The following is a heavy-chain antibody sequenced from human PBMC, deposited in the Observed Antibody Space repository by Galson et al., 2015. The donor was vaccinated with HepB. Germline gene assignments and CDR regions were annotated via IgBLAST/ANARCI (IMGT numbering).Heavy chain of an antibody. V-gene: IGHV3-23*01. CDR1: GFTFSSYA. D-gene: IGHD2-15*01. CDR3: AKSQFAGYCSGGSCLDAFDI. CDR2: ISGSGGST. Sequence: SLRLSCAASGFTFSSYAMSWVRQAPGKGLEWVSAISGSGGSTYYADSVKGRFTISRGNSKNTLYLQMNSLRAEDTAVYYCAKSQFAGYCSGGSCLDAFDIWGQGTMVTVSS. J-gene: IGHJ3*02.